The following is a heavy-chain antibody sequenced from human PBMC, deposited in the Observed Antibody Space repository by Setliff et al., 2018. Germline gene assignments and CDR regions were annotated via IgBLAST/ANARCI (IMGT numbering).Heavy chain of an antibody. Sequence: PGGSLRLSCAASGFRFSDLYMRWVRQVPGKGLEWLSKISGAGTTVYYADSVQGRVTISRDNHKNTLHLQMNSLRVEDTAIYYCAKSPHDFWSGRVFFDYWGQGMLVTVSS. CDR2: ISGAGTTV. V-gene: IGHV3-11*01. CDR3: AKSPHDFWSGRVFFDY. CDR1: GFRFSDLY. D-gene: IGHD3-3*01. J-gene: IGHJ4*01.